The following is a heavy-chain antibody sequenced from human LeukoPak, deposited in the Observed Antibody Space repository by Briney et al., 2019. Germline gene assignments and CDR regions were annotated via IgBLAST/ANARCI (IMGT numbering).Heavy chain of an antibody. CDR1: GGSISSYY. CDR3: ARRGSAYYGSGSYYP. J-gene: IGHJ4*02. V-gene: IGHV4-59*08. Sequence: PSETLSLTCTVSGGSISSYYWSWIRQPPGKGLEWIGYIYYSGSTNYNPSLKSRVTISVDTSKNQFSLKLSSVTAADTAVYYCARRGSAYYGSGSYYPWGQGTLVTVSS. CDR2: IYYSGST. D-gene: IGHD3-10*01.